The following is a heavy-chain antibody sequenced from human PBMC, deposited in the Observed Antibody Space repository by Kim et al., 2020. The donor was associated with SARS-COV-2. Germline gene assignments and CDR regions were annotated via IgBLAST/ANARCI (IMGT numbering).Heavy chain of an antibody. CDR3: ARGYLHSGFDY. D-gene: IGHD2-15*01. Sequence: SETLSLTCSVSGDSISSYSWNWIRQSAGKGLEWIGRIYTGGGTNYNPSLKSRVTMSIDTSKTQFSLKLRSVTAADTAVYYCARGYLHSGFDYWGQGTLVT. V-gene: IGHV4-4*07. J-gene: IGHJ4*02. CDR1: GDSISSYS. CDR2: IYTGGGT.